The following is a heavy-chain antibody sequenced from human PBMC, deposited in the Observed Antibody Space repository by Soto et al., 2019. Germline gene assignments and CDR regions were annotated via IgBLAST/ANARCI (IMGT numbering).Heavy chain of an antibody. D-gene: IGHD3-10*01. CDR3: ATGQGQYYYHGMDA. CDR2: ISGTGGST. V-gene: IGHV3-23*01. J-gene: IGHJ6*02. CDR1: GFTFSSYA. Sequence: EVQLLESGGGLVQPGGSLRLSCAASGFTFSSYAMSWVRQAPGKGLEWVSAISGTGGSTYYADSVTSRFTISRDNSKNTLYMQRNSLRAEDTAVYYCATGQGQYYYHGMDAGGQGTTVTVSS.